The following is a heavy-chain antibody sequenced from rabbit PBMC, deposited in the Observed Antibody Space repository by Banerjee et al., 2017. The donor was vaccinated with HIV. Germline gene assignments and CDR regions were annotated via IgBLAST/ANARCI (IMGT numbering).Heavy chain of an antibody. CDR2: IYTGDGST. V-gene: IGHV1S40*01. CDR3: ARDLAL. CDR1: GFSFSSTYW. J-gene: IGHJ4*01. Sequence: QSLEESGGDLVKPGASLTLTCTASGFSFSSTYWMSWVRQAPGKGLEWIGYIYTGDGSTYYASWAKGRFTISKTSSTTVTLQMTSLTAADTATYFCARDLALWGPGTLVTVS.